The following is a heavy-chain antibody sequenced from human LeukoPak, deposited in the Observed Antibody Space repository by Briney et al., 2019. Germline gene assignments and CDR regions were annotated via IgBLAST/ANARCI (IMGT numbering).Heavy chain of an antibody. CDR1: GGTLSSYA. Sequence: SVKVSCKASGGTLSSYAISWVRQAPGQGLEWMGGIIPIFGTANYAQKFQGRVTITTDESTSTAYMELSSLRSEDTAVYYCARERDSSPYFDYWGQGTLVTVSS. D-gene: IGHD6-6*01. CDR2: IIPIFGTA. CDR3: ARERDSSPYFDY. J-gene: IGHJ4*02. V-gene: IGHV1-69*05.